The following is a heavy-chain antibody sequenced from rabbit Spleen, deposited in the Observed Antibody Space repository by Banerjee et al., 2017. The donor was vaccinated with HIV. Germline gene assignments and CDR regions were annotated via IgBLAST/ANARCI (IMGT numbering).Heavy chain of an antibody. V-gene: IGHV1S40*01. Sequence: QSLVESGGDLVKPGASLILTSTASGFSFSSSDYMCWFRHAPAKGVEWISCIAGGSSGFTYSATWAKGRFTITKTSSTTVTMQMTSMTIADRATYYCGRDTGSSLSSYGMDLWGPGTLVTVS. CDR2: IAGGSSGFT. J-gene: IGHJ6*01. D-gene: IGHD8-1*01. CDR1: GFSFSSSDY. CDR3: GRDTGSSLSSYGMDL.